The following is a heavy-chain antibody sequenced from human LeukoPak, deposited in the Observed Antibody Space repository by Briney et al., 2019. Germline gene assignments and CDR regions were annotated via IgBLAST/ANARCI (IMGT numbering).Heavy chain of an antibody. V-gene: IGHV1-69*04. D-gene: IGHD3-10*01. J-gene: IGHJ6*02. Sequence: GASVKVSCKASGGTFSSYAVSWVRQAPGQGLEWMGRIIPILGIANYAQKFQGRVTITADKSTSTAYMELSSLRSEDTAVYYCTASFRGVNVWGQGTTVTVSS. CDR3: TASFRGVNV. CDR1: GGTFSSYA. CDR2: IIPILGIA.